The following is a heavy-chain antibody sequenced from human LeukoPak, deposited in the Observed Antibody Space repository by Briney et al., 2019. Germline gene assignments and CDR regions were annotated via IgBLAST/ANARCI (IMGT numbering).Heavy chain of an antibody. CDR2: IYTSGST. Sequence: SETLSLTCTVSGGSISSYYWSWIRQPAGKGLEWIGRIYTSGSTNYNPSLKSRVTMSVDTSKNQFSLKLSSVTAADTAVYYCASSYYDSRCYYREYYYYGMDVWGQGTTVTVSS. V-gene: IGHV4-4*07. CDR3: ASSYYDSRCYYREYYYYGMDV. CDR1: GGSISSYY. J-gene: IGHJ6*02. D-gene: IGHD3-22*01.